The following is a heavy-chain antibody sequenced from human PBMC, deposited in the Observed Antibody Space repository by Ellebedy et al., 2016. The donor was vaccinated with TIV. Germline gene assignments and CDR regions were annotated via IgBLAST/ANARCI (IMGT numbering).Heavy chain of an antibody. CDR3: AREFGYYGSGSCHMDV. D-gene: IGHD3-10*01. J-gene: IGHJ6*02. CDR1: GYTFTGYY. CDR2: INPNSGGT. Sequence: ASVKVSCXASGYTFTGYYMHWVRQAPGQGLEWMGWINPNSGGTNYAQKFQGWVTMTRDTSISTAYMELSRLRSDDTAVYYCAREFGYYGSGSCHMDVWGQGTTVTVSS. V-gene: IGHV1-2*04.